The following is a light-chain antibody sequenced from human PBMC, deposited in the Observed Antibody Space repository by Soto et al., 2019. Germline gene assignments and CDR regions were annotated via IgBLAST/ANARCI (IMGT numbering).Light chain of an antibody. CDR2: DAS. J-gene: IGKJ1*01. V-gene: IGKV3-11*01. CDR1: QSVSTY. CDR3: QHRSNWPPWT. Sequence: EIVLTQSPATLSLSPGERATLSCRASQSVSTYLAWYQQKPGQAPRLLIFDASNRATGIRARFSGSGSGTDLTLTISSLEPDDFAVYYCQHRSNWPPWTFGQGTKVEIK.